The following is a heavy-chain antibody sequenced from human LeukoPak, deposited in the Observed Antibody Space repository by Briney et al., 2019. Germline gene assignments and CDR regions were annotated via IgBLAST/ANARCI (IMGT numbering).Heavy chain of an antibody. CDR2: IHYSGST. CDR1: GGSISSYY. D-gene: IGHD1-26*01. CDR3: ARRWGSGSYYSNYYGMDV. J-gene: IGHJ6*02. Sequence: PSETLSLTCTVSGGSISSYYWSWIRLPPGRGLEWIGYIHYSGSTNYNPSLKSRVTISVDTSKNQFSLKLSSVTAADTAVYYCARRWGSGSYYSNYYGMDVWGQGTTVTVSS. V-gene: IGHV4-59*08.